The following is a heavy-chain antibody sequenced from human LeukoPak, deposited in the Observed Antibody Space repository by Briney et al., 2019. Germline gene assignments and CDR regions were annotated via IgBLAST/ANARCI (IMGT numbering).Heavy chain of an antibody. V-gene: IGHV3-23*01. CDR2: ISGSGGST. CDR3: AKVPYSGSDWADLFFDY. CDR1: GFTVSSNY. J-gene: IGHJ4*02. D-gene: IGHD1-26*01. Sequence: HPGGSLRLSCAASGFTVSSNYMSWVRQAPGKGLEWVSAISGSGGSTYYADSVKGRFTISRDNSKNTLYLQMNSLRAEDTAVYYCAKVPYSGSDWADLFFDYWGQGTLVTVSS.